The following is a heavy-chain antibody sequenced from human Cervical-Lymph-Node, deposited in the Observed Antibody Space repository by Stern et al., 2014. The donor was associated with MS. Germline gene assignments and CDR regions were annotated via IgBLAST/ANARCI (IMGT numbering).Heavy chain of an antibody. CDR3: ARGGSRVPTISGGIFDY. CDR2: ISAENNST. D-gene: IGHD5-12*01. V-gene: IGHV1-18*01. J-gene: IGHJ4*02. CDR1: GYSFTTYG. Sequence: QVQLVESGAEVKKPGASVKVSCKTSGYSFTTYGISWLRQAPGQGLEWMEWISAENNSTNYAQKFLGRVTMTTDPSTNTAYMELRSLRSDDTAMYYCARGGSRVPTISGGIFDYTGQGTLVTVSS.